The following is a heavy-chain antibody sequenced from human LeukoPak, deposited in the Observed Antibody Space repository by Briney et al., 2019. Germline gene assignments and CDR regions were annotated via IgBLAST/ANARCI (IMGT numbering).Heavy chain of an antibody. CDR1: GFTSSSYW. D-gene: IGHD4-23*01. Sequence: GGSLRLSCAASGFTSSSYWMNWVRQAPGKGLVWVSRIASDGSSTTYADSVKGRFSISRDNAKNTLYLQMNSLRVEGTAVYYCARGRPHGNDYWGQGTLVTVSS. V-gene: IGHV3-74*01. CDR3: ARGRPHGNDY. CDR2: IASDGSST. J-gene: IGHJ4*02.